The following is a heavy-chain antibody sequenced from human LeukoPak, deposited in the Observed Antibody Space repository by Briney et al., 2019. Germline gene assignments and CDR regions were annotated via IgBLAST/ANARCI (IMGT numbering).Heavy chain of an antibody. CDR2: ISYDGSNK. D-gene: IGHD1-1*01. CDR3: AKGGSNNWSFDN. J-gene: IGHJ4*02. CDR1: GFTFSSYG. Sequence: GRSLRLSCAASGFTFSSYGMHWVRQAPGKGLEWVAVISYDGSNKYYADSVKGRYTISRDNSKNTLYLQMNSLRAEDTAVYHCAKGGSNNWSFDNWGQGTLVTVSS. V-gene: IGHV3-30*18.